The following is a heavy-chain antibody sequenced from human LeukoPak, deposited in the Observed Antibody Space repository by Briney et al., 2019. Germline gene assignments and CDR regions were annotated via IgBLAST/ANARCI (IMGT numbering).Heavy chain of an antibody. CDR2: ISSTSTTI. J-gene: IGHJ4*02. CDR3: ARVRVYSSSWSDY. CDR1: GFTINNYN. Sequence: PGGSLRLSCAASGFTINNYNLNWARQAPGKGLEWVSYISSTSTTIYYADSVRGRFTISRDNAKNSLYLQMNSLRAEDTAVYYCARVRVYSSSWSDYWGQGTLVTVSS. D-gene: IGHD6-13*01. V-gene: IGHV3-48*01.